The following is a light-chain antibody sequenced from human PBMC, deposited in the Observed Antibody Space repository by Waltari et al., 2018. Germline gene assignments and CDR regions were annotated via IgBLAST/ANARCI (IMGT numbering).Light chain of an antibody. V-gene: IGKV3-20*01. CDR2: GTS. Sequence: SCRASQSGSRALAWYQQKPGQAPRLLIYGTSNRATGIPDRFSGSGSGTDFSLTISRLEPEDVAVYFCQHYVRLPATFGQGTKVEIK. CDR3: QHYVRLPAT. CDR1: QSGSRA. J-gene: IGKJ1*01.